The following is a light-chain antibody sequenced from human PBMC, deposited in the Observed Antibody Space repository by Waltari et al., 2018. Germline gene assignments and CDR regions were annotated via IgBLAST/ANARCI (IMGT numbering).Light chain of an antibody. CDR3: QQYWSYPLT. J-gene: IGKJ4*01. CDR2: GVS. CDR1: QNFSSS. Sequence: IQMTQSPSSLSASVGDTVTITCRASQNFSSSLAWYQQQKPGNAPKLLIYGVSSLQSGVPSRFRGSKSGTDFTLIISNLQPEDFASYYCQQYWSYPLTFGGGTKVEIK. V-gene: IGKV1-13*02.